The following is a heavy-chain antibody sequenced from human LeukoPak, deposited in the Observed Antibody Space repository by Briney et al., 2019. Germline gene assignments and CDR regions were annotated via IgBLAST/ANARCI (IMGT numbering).Heavy chain of an antibody. CDR2: INPNSGGT. D-gene: IGHD2-15*01. J-gene: IGHJ4*02. Sequence: ASVKVSCKASGYTFTGYYMHWVRQAPGQGLEWMGWINPNSGGTNYAQKFQGRVTMTGDTSISTAYMELSRLRSDDTAVYYCARVPRILSYFDYWGQGTLVTVSS. V-gene: IGHV1-2*02. CDR3: ARVPRILSYFDY. CDR1: GYTFTGYY.